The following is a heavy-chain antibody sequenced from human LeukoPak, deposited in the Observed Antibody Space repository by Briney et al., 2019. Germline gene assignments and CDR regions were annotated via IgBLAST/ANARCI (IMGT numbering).Heavy chain of an antibody. J-gene: IGHJ4*02. V-gene: IGHV4-34*01. Sequence: SETLSLTCTVSGGSISSYYWSWIRQPPGKGLEWIGEINHSGSTNYNPSLKSRVTISVDTSKNQFSLKLSSVTAADTAVYYCARGEVVTAIRPYDYWGQGTLVTVSS. CDR1: GGSISSYY. CDR3: ARGEVVTAIRPYDY. D-gene: IGHD2-21*02. CDR2: INHSGST.